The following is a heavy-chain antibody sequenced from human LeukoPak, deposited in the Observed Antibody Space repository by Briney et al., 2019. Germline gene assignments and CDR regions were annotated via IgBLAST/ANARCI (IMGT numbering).Heavy chain of an antibody. CDR3: AAGYCSSTSCYSFDY. J-gene: IGHJ4*02. D-gene: IGHD2-2*01. V-gene: IGHV3-43*01. CDR1: GFTFDDYT. Sequence: GGSLRLSCAASGFTFDDYTMHWVRQAPGKGLEWVSLISWDGGSTYYADSVKGRFTISRDNSKNSLYLQMNSLRTEDTAVYYCAAGYCSSTSCYSFDYWGQGTLVTVSS. CDR2: ISWDGGST.